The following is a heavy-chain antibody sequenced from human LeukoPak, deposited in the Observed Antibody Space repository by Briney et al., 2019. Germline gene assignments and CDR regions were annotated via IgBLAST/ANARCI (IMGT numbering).Heavy chain of an antibody. V-gene: IGHV1-2*02. CDR3: AREVVDGSGKSITSHCFDP. CDR2: INPNSGGT. CDR1: GYIFSDYY. J-gene: IGHJ5*02. D-gene: IGHD3-10*01. Sequence: ASVKVSCKASGYIFSDYYLHWVRQAPGQGLEWMGWINPNSGGTKYAQKFQGRVTMTRDTSISTAYMELSRLRSDDTAVYYCAREVVDGSGKSITSHCFDPWGQGSLVTVSS.